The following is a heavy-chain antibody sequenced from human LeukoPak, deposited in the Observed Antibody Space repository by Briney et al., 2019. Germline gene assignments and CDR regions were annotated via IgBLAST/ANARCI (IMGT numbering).Heavy chain of an antibody. CDR2: IYSSGST. D-gene: IGHD3-22*01. J-gene: IGHJ4*02. CDR1: GFTVSSNY. CDR3: ARVMHYYDSSGYDY. V-gene: IGHV3-53*01. Sequence: PGGSLRLSCAASGFTVSSNYMSWVRQAPGKGLEWVSVIYSSGSTYYADSVKGRFTISRDNSKNTLYLQMNSLRAEDTAVYYCARVMHYYDSSGYDYWGQGTLVTVSS.